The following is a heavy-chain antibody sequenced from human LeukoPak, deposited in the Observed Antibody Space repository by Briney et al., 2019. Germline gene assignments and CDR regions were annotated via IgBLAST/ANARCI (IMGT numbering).Heavy chain of an antibody. V-gene: IGHV3-66*01. D-gene: IGHD3-10*01. J-gene: IGHJ4*02. Sequence: GGSLRLSCAASGFTFSSYGMHWVRQAPGKGLEWVSVIYSGGSTYYADSVKGRFTISRDNSKNTLYLQMNSLRAEDTAVYYCAGLTTWFGESSGGYWGQGTLVTVSS. CDR2: IYSGGST. CDR1: GFTFSSYG. CDR3: AGLTTWFGESSGGY.